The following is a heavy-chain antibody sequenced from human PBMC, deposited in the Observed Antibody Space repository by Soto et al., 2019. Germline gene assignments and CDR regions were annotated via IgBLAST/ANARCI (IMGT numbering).Heavy chain of an antibody. CDR2: INYSGNT. Sequence: QVQLQQWGAGLLKPSETLSLTCAVYGESLSGYYGNWIRQAPGKGLEWIGEINYSGNTNYNPSLKSRVTISRDTSKNQFSFKVNSVTASDTAVYYCARTRNLDVWGQGTTVIVSS. CDR1: GESLSGYY. V-gene: IGHV4-34*01. J-gene: IGHJ6*02. D-gene: IGHD1-1*01. CDR3: ARTRNLDV.